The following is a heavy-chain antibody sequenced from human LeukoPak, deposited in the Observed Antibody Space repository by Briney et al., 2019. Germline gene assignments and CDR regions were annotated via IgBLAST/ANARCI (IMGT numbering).Heavy chain of an antibody. J-gene: IGHJ5*02. CDR1: GGSISSRNYY. Sequence: SETLSLTCTVSGGSISSRNYYWGWIRQPPGKGLEWIGTVYYSGSTYYNPSLKSRVTISADTSKNQFSLKLSSVTAADTAVYYCARDLAEMATGISWFDPWGQGTLVTVSS. D-gene: IGHD5-24*01. V-gene: IGHV4-39*07. CDR2: VYYSGST. CDR3: ARDLAEMATGISWFDP.